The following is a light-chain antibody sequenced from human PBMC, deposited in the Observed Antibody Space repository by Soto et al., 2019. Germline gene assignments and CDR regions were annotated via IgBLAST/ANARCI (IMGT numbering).Light chain of an antibody. CDR3: QQVKTFPRT. J-gene: IGKJ1*01. CDR2: SAS. CDR1: QDIGSQ. V-gene: IGKV1-12*01. Sequence: DIQMTQSPSSMSASVGDRVTLTCRASQDIGSQLGWYQQKPGKAPKLLIHSASTLQRGVPFRFSGSGSGTEFTLTISSLQSEDFATYYCQQVKTFPRTFGQGTKVEIE.